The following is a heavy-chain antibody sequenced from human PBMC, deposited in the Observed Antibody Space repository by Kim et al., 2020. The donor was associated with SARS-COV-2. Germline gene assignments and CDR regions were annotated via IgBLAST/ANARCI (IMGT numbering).Heavy chain of an antibody. CDR2: IYYSGST. J-gene: IGHJ3*02. D-gene: IGHD5-12*01. CDR1: GGSISSGGYY. CDR3: ARDPESGDGYPENAFDI. Sequence: SETLSLTCTVSGGSISSGGYYWSWIRQHPGKGLEWIGYIYYSGSTYYNPSLKSRVTISVDTSKNQFSLKLSSVTAADTAVYYCARDPESGDGYPENAFDIWGQGTMVTVSS. V-gene: IGHV4-31*03.